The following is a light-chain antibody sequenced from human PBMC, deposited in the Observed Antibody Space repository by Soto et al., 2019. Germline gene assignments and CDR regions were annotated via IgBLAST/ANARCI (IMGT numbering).Light chain of an antibody. CDR1: SSDVGSHNL. CDR3: CSYGGSRAV. Sequence: QSALTQPASVSGSPGQWITISCTGTSSDVGSHNLVSWYQQHPGQAPKLMIYEVSKRPLGVSVRVSASKSGNTASLTIPGLQAEDESDYYCCSYGGSRAVFGGGTQLTVL. J-gene: IGLJ7*01. V-gene: IGLV2-23*02. CDR2: EVS.